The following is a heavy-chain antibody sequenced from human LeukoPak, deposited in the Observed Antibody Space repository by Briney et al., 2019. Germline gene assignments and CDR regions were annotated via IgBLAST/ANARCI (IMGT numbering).Heavy chain of an antibody. CDR1: GYTFTSYD. J-gene: IGHJ6*02. V-gene: IGHV1-8*01. CDR3: AKGAVYHYGMDV. CDR2: MNPNSGNT. Sequence: ASVKVSCKASGYTFTSYDINWVRQATGQGLEWMGWMNPNSGNTGYAQKFQGRVTMTRNTSISTAYMELRSLRSQDTAVYYCAKGAVYHYGMDVWGQGTTVTVSS.